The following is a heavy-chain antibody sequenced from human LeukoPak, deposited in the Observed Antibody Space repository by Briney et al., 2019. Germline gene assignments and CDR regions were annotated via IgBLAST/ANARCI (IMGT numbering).Heavy chain of an antibody. CDR3: ARTYYHYIDV. V-gene: IGHV4-34*01. CDR2: INHSGST. CDR1: GGSFSGYY. Sequence: SETLSLTCAVYGGSFSGYYWSWIRQPPGKGLEWIGEINHSGSTNYNPSLKSRVTISVDTSKNQFSLKLSSVTAADTAVYYCARTYYHYIDVWGKGPTVTVSS. J-gene: IGHJ6*03.